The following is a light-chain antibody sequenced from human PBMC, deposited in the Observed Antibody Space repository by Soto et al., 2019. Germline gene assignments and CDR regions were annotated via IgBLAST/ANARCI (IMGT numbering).Light chain of an antibody. Sequence: EIVFTQSPGTLSLSPGERATLSCRASQSVSSNLDWYQQRPGQAPRLLIYDASKRATGPPARFSGSGSGTDFTLTINRLEPEDSAVYYCQQRSNWFLTFGGGTKVDIK. J-gene: IGKJ4*01. CDR1: QSVSSN. CDR3: QQRSNWFLT. V-gene: IGKV3-11*01. CDR2: DAS.